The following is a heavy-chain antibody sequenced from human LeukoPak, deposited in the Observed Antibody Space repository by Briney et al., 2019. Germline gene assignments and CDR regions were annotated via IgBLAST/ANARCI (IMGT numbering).Heavy chain of an antibody. CDR1: GGTFSSYA. J-gene: IGHJ6*02. V-gene: IGHV1-69*13. Sequence: PGASVKVSCKASGGTFSSYAISWVRQAPGQGLEWVGGIIPIFGTANYAQKFQGRVTITADESTSTAYMELSSLRSEDTAVYYCATSLPLARPPPYYYYGMDVWGQGTTVTVSS. CDR3: ATSLPLARPPPYYYYGMDV. CDR2: IIPIFGTA. D-gene: IGHD3-16*01.